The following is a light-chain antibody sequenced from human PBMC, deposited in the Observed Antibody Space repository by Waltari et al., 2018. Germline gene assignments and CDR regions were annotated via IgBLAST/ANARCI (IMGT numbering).Light chain of an antibody. J-gene: IGLJ2*01. CDR2: RHN. CDR1: SSNIGSNY. CDR3: AAWDDSLSGLVV. V-gene: IGLV1-47*01. Sequence: QSVLTQPPSASGTPGQRVTISCSGSSSNIGSNYVYWYQQLPGPAPKRLIYRHNHRPGGVPGRFSGSKSGTCASLASGGRRSEEEAEYYCAAWDDSLSGLVVFGGGTKLTVL.